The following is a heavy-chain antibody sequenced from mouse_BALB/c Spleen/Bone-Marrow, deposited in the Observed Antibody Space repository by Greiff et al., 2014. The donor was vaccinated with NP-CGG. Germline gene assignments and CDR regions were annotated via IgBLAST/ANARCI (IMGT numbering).Heavy chain of an antibody. CDR1: GFSLTSYG. CDR2: IWGDGST. D-gene: IGHD2-14*01. Sequence: VQLQQSGTGLVAPSQSLSITCTVSGFSLTSYGVSWVRQSPGKGLEWLGVIWGDGSTNYHSALISRLSISKDNSKSQVFLKLSSLQTDDTATYYCAKQDYYRYDYAMDYWGQGTSVTDSS. J-gene: IGHJ4*01. V-gene: IGHV2-3*01. CDR3: AKQDYYRYDYAMDY.